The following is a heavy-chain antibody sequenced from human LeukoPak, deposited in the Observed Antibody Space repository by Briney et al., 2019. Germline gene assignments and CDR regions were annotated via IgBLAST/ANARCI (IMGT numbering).Heavy chain of an antibody. Sequence: GGSLRLSCAASGFTFAAYAMHCVRQAPGNRLKAVSLISGDGGSTCYAECMKVRFTISRDNSKNSLYLQMNSLRTEDTALYYCAKDAPLYSSSWYRRYYYYCMDVWGQGTTVTVSS. D-gene: IGHD6-13*01. CDR3: AKDAPLYSSSWYRRYYYYCMDV. CDR2: ISGDGGST. J-gene: IGHJ6*02. CDR1: GFTFAAYA. V-gene: IGHV3-43*02.